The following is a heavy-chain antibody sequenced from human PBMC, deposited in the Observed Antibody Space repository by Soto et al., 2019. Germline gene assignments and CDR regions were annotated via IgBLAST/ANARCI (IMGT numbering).Heavy chain of an antibody. CDR2: IHNSGGT. D-gene: IGHD3-10*01. CDR3: ARGGTSGSAVYNWFDP. V-gene: IGHV4-59*02. CDR1: GASVSSFS. J-gene: IGHJ5*01. Sequence: SETLSLTCSVTGASVSSFSWSWIRQSPGKGLEWIGYIHNSGGTNYTPSLRSRVTISVDTSKNLLSLNLTSLTAADTAVYYCARGGTSGSAVYNWFDPWGQGTMVTVSS.